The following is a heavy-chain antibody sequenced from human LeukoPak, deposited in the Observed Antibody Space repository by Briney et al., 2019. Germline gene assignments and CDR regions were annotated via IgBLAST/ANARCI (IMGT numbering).Heavy chain of an antibody. CDR3: AKDGGTVVTPTDY. CDR2: ISGSGGST. V-gene: IGHV3-23*01. J-gene: IGHJ4*02. D-gene: IGHD4-23*01. CDR1: GFTFSSYA. Sequence: GGSLRLSCAASGFTFSSYAMSWVRQAPGKGLDWVSAISGSGGSTYYADSVKGRFIIFRDNSKNTLYLQMNSLRAEDTAVYYCAKDGGTVVTPTDYWGQGTLVTVSS.